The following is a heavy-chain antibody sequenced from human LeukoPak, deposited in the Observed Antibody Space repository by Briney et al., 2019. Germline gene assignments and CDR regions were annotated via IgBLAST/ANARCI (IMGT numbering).Heavy chain of an antibody. D-gene: IGHD1-1*01. J-gene: IGHJ4*02. CDR3: ARGVLVGTTGYYFDY. CDR1: GASVSSGSYY. V-gene: IGHV4-61*01. CDR2: IRYSGST. Sequence: PSETLSLTCTVSGASVSSGSYYWSWIRQSPGKGLEWIGYIRYSGSTNYNPSLKSRATILVDTPKNQFSLKLSSVTAADTAVYYCARGVLVGTTGYYFDYWGQGTLVTVSS.